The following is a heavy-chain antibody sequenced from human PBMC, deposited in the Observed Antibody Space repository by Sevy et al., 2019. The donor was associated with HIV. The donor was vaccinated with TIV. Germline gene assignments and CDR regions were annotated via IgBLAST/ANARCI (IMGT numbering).Heavy chain of an antibody. V-gene: IGHV4-4*07. D-gene: IGHD4-17*01. CDR2: IYPSGRT. CDR3: ARDYYGDYGWVVDY. Sequence: SETLSLASTVSGGSVSSYYWSWIRQPAGKGLEWIGRIYPSGRTNYNPSLKSRVTMSVDTSKNQFSLKMSSVTAADTAAYFCARDYYGDYGWVVDYWGQGTLVTVSS. CDR1: GGSVSSYY. J-gene: IGHJ4*02.